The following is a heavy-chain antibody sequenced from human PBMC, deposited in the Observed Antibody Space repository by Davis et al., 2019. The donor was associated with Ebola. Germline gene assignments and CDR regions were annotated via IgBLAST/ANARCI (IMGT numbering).Heavy chain of an antibody. D-gene: IGHD3-10*01. CDR3: ARDLATSSGAHFFYFGMDV. CDR1: GYTFSSYG. J-gene: IGHJ6*04. CDR2: ISGYEDNT. V-gene: IGHV1-18*01. Sequence: ASVKVSCKASGYTFSSYGISWVRQAPGQGLEWMGWISGYEDNTNYAPRFQGRITLTKDRVTSTVYMELRSLTSDDTAVYYCARDLATSSGAHFFYFGMDVWGEGTSVAVSS.